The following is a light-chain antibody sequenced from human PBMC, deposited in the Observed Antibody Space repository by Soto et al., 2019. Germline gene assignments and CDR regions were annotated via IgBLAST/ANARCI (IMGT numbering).Light chain of an antibody. Sequence: DIVMTQSPDSLAVSLGERATINCRSSQSVLYSSNNKNCLAWYQQKPGQPPKLLIYWSSTRESGVAVRFSGSGYGTEFTLTIVSLHAADVAADYCQQYFSTPLTFGAGTMADIK. J-gene: IGKJ4*01. V-gene: IGKV4-1*01. CDR3: QQYFSTPLT. CDR1: QSVLYSSNNKNC. CDR2: WSS.